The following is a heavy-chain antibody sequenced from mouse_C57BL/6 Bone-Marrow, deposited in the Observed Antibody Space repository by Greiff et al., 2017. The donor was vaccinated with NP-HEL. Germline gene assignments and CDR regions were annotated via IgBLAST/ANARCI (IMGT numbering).Heavy chain of an antibody. CDR2: ISDGGSYT. Sequence: DVKLVESGGGLVKPGGSLKLSCAASGFTFSSYAMSWVRQTPEKRLEWVATISDGGSYTYYPDNVKGRFTISRDNAKNNLYLQMSHLKSEDTAMYYCASLYGSNLAYWGQGTLVTVSA. CDR3: ASLYGSNLAY. D-gene: IGHD1-1*01. V-gene: IGHV5-4*03. J-gene: IGHJ3*01. CDR1: GFTFSSYA.